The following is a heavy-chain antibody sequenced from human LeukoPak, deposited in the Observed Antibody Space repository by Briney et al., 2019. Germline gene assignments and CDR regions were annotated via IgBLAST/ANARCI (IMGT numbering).Heavy chain of an antibody. Sequence: GGSLRLSCAASGFTFSSFGMRWVRQAPGKGLEWVSAISGSGGTTYYADSVKGRFTISRDNAKNSLYLQMNSLRAEDTAVYYCAREVTPYYWGQGTLVTVSS. CDR3: AREVTPYY. D-gene: IGHD2-21*02. J-gene: IGHJ4*02. CDR2: ISGSGGTT. V-gene: IGHV3-23*01. CDR1: GFTFSSFG.